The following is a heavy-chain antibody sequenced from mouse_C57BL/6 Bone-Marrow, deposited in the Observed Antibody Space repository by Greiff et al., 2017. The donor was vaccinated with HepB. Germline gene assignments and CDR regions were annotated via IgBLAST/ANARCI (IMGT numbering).Heavy chain of an antibody. D-gene: IGHD1-1*01. CDR3: AREGLYYGSTNYFDY. CDR2: ISYDGSN. Sequence: EVQLVESGPGLVKPSQSLSLTCSVTGYSITSGYYWNWIRQFPGNKLEWMGYISYDGSNNYNPSLKNRISINRDTSKNQFFLKLNSVTTEDTATYYCAREGLYYGSTNYFDYWGQGTTLTVSS. J-gene: IGHJ2*01. V-gene: IGHV3-6*01. CDR1: GYSITSGYY.